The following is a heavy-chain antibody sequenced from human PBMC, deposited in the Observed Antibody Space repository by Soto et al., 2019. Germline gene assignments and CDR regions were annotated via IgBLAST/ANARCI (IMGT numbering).Heavy chain of an antibody. V-gene: IGHV4-39*01. J-gene: IGHJ4*01. CDR1: GGSVTNSSYY. CDR2: VYYRGRS. CDR3: VSQRTTVPTQAYVDY. D-gene: IGHD4-17*01. Sequence: PSETLRRTCSVSGGSVTNSSYYWGWIRQSQGKGLEWIGSVYYRGRSYSKSSVKSRATISLDTSKNRFSLSLNSVTASDTAVYFCVSQRTTVPTQAYVDYWGPGALVTVS.